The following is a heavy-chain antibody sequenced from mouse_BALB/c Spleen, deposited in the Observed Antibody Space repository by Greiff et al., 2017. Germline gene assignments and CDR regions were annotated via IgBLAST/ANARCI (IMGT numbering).Heavy chain of an antibody. CDR1: GFTFSSYA. CDR2: ISSGGSYT. D-gene: IGHD2-14*01. V-gene: IGHV5-9-4*01. CDR3: ARDALGNYDAMDY. J-gene: IGHJ4*01. Sequence: EVKLVESGGGLVKPGGSLKLSCAASGFTFSSYAMSWVRQPPEKRLEWVAEISSGGSYTYYPDTVTGRFTISRDTAKNTLYLVMSSLSSEGTAMYCCARDALGNYDAMDYWGQGTSVTVSS.